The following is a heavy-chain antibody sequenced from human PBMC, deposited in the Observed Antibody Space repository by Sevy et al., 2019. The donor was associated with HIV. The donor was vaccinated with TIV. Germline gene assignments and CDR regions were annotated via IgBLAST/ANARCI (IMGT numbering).Heavy chain of an antibody. J-gene: IGHJ4*02. D-gene: IGHD3-22*01. CDR1: GYTLAKFS. CDR2: FDPEDGDPEDGKT. Sequence: ASVKVSCKVSGYTLAKFSIHWVRQAPGKGLEWMTSFDPEDGDPEDGKTIYAQKFLGRVTMTEDTSTDTAYMELSSLRSDDTAVYYCATTKDYYDSSGYPFDYWGQETLVTVSS. CDR3: ATTKDYYDSSGYPFDY. V-gene: IGHV1-24*01.